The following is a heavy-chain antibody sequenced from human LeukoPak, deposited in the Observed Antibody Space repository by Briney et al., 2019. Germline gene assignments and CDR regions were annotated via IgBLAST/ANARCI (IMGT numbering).Heavy chain of an antibody. CDR3: ARTPSHYYDSSGYYFDY. CDR2: IYYSGST. J-gene: IGHJ4*02. V-gene: IGHV4-31*03. D-gene: IGHD3-22*01. CDR1: GGSISSGGYY. Sequence: PSETLPLTCTVSGGSISSGGYYWSWIRQHPGKGLEWIGYIYYSGSTYYNPSLKSRVTISVDTSKNQFSLKLSSVTAADTAVYYCARTPSHYYDSSGYYFDYWGQGTLVAVSS.